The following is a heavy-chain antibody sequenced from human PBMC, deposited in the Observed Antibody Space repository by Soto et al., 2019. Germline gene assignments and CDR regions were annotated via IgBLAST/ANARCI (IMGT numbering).Heavy chain of an antibody. CDR1: GFTFSNAW. Sequence: PGGSLRLSCAASGFTFSNAWMSWVRQAPGKGLEWVGRIKSKTDGGTTDYAAPVKGRFTISRDDSKNTLYLQMNSLKTEDTAVYYCTTDKVVYARAIPSFDYWGQGTLVTVSS. D-gene: IGHD2-8*02. J-gene: IGHJ4*02. V-gene: IGHV3-15*01. CDR2: IKSKTDGGTT. CDR3: TTDKVVYARAIPSFDY.